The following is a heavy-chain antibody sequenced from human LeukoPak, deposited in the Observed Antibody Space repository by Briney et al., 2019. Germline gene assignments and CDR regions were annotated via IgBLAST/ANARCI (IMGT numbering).Heavy chain of an antibody. J-gene: IGHJ5*02. CDR2: INPSGGST. D-gene: IGHD4-11*01. V-gene: IGHV1-46*01. CDR3: ARDPHDYKHRWFDP. CDR1: GYTFTSYD. Sequence: ASVKVSCKASGYTFTSYDINWVRQATGQGLEWMGIINPSGGSTSYAQKFQGRVTMTRDMSTSTVYMELSSLRSEDTAVYYCARDPHDYKHRWFDPWGQGTLVTVSS.